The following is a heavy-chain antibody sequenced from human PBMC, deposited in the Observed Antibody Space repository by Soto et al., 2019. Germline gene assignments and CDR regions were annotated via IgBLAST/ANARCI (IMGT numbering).Heavy chain of an antibody. CDR2: IYYSGST. V-gene: IGHV4-30-4*01. D-gene: IGHD3-10*01. CDR1: GGSISSGDYY. Sequence: PSETLSLTCTVSGGSISSGDYYWSWIRQPPGKGLEWIGYIYYSGSTYYNPSLKSRVTISVDTSKNQFSLKLSSVTAADTAVYYCAREHLSAYYYGSGSYPDYWGQGTLVTVSS. CDR3: AREHLSAYYYGSGSYPDY. J-gene: IGHJ4*02.